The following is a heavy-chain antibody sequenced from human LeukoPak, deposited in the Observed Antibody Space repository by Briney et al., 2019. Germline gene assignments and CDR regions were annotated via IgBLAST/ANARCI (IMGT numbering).Heavy chain of an antibody. CDR2: ISSSGSTI. J-gene: IGHJ4*02. Sequence: GGSLRLSCAASGFTFSDYYMNYIRQAPGKGLEWVSYISSSGSTIYYADSVKGRFTISRDNAKNSLYLQMNSLRAEDTAVYYCARYRYDSSGHYYFDYWGQGTLVTVSS. CDR3: ARYRYDSSGHYYFDY. V-gene: IGHV3-11*01. D-gene: IGHD3-22*01. CDR1: GFTFSDYY.